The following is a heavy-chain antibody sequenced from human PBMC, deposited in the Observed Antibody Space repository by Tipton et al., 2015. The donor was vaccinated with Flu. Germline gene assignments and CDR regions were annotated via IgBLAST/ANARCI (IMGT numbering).Heavy chain of an antibody. V-gene: IGHV4-59*12. CDR2: MLYGGST. Sequence: TLSLTCTVSNGSIISYYWSWIRQPPGKGLEWIGSMLYGGSTYYNPSLESRVTISLDTSKNQFSLKLSSVTAADTAVYYCARDDSGFNDYWGPGTLVTVSS. J-gene: IGHJ4*02. CDR3: ARDDSGFNDY. CDR1: NGSIISYY. D-gene: IGHD3-22*01.